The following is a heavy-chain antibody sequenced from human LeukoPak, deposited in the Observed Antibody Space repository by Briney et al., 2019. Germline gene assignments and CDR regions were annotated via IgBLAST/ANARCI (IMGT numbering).Heavy chain of an antibody. CDR1: GYSFTSYW. D-gene: IGHD6-13*01. CDR2: IYPGDSDT. CDR3: ALGGYSSSWYSWFDP. Sequence: GESLKISCKGSGYSFTSYWIGWVRQMPGKGLEWMGIIYPGDSDTRYSPSFQGQVSISADKSISTAYLQWTSLRASDTAIYYCALGGYSSSWYSWFDPWGQGTLVTVSS. J-gene: IGHJ5*02. V-gene: IGHV5-51*01.